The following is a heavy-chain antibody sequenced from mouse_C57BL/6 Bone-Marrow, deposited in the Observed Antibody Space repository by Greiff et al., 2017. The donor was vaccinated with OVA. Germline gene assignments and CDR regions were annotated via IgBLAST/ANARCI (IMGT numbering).Heavy chain of an antibody. CDR1: GYTFTDYE. Sequence: VQLQQSGAELVRPGASVTLSCKASGYTFTDYEMHWVKQTPVHGLEWIGAIDPETGGTAYNQKFKGKAILTADKSSSTAYMELRSLTSEDSAVYYSTRGYSIYYAMDYWGQGTSVTVSS. D-gene: IGHD2-5*01. V-gene: IGHV1-15*01. CDR3: TRGYSIYYAMDY. CDR2: IDPETGGT. J-gene: IGHJ4*01.